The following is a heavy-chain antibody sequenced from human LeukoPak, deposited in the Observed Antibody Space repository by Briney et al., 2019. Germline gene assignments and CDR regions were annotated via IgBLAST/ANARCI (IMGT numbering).Heavy chain of an antibody. CDR1: GFTFSSYS. D-gene: IGHD4-17*01. CDR2: ISSSSSYI. V-gene: IGHV3-21*01. CDR3: ARTVTTGEDYFDY. Sequence: PGGSLRPSCAASGFTFSSYSMNWVRQAPGKGLEWVSSISSSSSYIYYADSVKGRFTISRDNAKNSLYLQMNSLRAEDTAVYYCARTVTTGEDYFDYWGQGTLVTVSS. J-gene: IGHJ4*02.